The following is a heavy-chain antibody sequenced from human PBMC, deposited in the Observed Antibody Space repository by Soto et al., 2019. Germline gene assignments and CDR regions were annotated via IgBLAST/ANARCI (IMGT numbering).Heavy chain of an antibody. D-gene: IGHD3-10*01. CDR1: GFTFSSYA. V-gene: IGHV3-23*01. CDR2: ISGSGGST. Sequence: GGSLRLSCAASGFTFSSYAMSWVRQAPGKGLEWVSAISGSGGSTYYADSVKGRFTISRDNSKNTLYLQMNSLRAEDTAAYYCAKDEYYYGSGSFDYWGQGTLVTVSS. J-gene: IGHJ4*02. CDR3: AKDEYYYGSGSFDY.